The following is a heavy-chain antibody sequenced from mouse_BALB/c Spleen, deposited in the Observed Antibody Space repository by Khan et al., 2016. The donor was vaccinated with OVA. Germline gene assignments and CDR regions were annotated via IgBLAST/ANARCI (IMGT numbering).Heavy chain of an antibody. V-gene: IGHV3-2*02. CDR1: GYSITSDYA. J-gene: IGHJ4*01. CDR2: ISSTGST. CDR3: ARSLYYSYGYALDC. Sequence: VQLQQSGPGLVKPSQSLSLTCTVTGYSITSDYAWNWIRQFPGNKLEWLGYISSTGSTSYNPSLKSRISITRDTSKNQFFLQLKSVTTEDTATYYCARSLYYSYGYALDCWGRGTSGTVSS. D-gene: IGHD2-14*01.